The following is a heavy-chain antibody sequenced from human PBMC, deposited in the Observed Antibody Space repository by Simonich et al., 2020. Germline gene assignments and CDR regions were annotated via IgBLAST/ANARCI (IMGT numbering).Heavy chain of an antibody. CDR3: ARVRFEAFDI. J-gene: IGHJ3*02. V-gene: IGHV1-2*02. CDR2: INPNSVGT. CDR1: GYTFTGYY. Sequence: QVQLVQSGAEVTKPGASVKVSCKASGYTFTGYYMHWGRQAPGQGLRWKGWINPNSVGTNDAQKFQGRVTRTRDTSISTAYMERSRLRSDDTAVYYCARVRFEAFDIWGQGTMVTVSS.